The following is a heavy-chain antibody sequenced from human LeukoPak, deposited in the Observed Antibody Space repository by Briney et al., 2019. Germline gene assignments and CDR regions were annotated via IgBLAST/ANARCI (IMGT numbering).Heavy chain of an antibody. CDR3: ARHRLYDYVWGSYRYTPFDY. D-gene: IGHD3-16*02. CDR1: GGSFSGYY. CDR2: INHSGST. J-gene: IGHJ4*02. Sequence: PSETLSLTCAVYGGSFSGYYWSWIRQPPGKGLEWIGEINHSGSTNYNPSLKSRVTISVDTSKNQFSLKLSSVTAADTAVYYCARHRLYDYVWGSYRYTPFDYWGQGTLVTASS. V-gene: IGHV4-34*01.